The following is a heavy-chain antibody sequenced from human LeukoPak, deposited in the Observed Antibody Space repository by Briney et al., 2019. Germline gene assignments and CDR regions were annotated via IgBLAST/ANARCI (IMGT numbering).Heavy chain of an antibody. D-gene: IGHD6-6*01. V-gene: IGHV3-43D*03. CDR3: VKDVGQLVSYYFDY. CDR1: GFTFDDYA. Sequence: GGSLRLSCAASGFTFDDYAMHWVRQAPGKGLEWVSLISWDGGSTYYADSVEGRFTISRDNSKNSLYLQMNSLRAEDTALYYCVKDVGQLVSYYFDYWGQGTLVTVSS. CDR2: ISWDGGST. J-gene: IGHJ4*02.